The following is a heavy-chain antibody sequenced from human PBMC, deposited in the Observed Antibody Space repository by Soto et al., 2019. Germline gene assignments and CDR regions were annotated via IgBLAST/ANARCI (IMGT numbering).Heavy chain of an antibody. J-gene: IGHJ6*02. D-gene: IGHD3-3*01. CDR1: GFRFSDYA. V-gene: IGHV3-23*01. CDR3: AKGPTVFGAVISFDYYYGMYV. CDR2: ISGSGAGT. Sequence: GGSLRLSCAASGFRFSDYAMSWVRQAPGRGLEWVSGISGSGAGTYYADSVKGRFTISRDNSKNTLYLQMSGLRAEDAAVYYCAKGPTVFGAVISFDYYYGMYVWGQGTPVTVSS.